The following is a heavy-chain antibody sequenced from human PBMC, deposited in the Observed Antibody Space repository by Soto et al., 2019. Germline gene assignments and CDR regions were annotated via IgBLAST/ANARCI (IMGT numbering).Heavy chain of an antibody. CDR2: VNPIVSMS. D-gene: IGHD3-10*01. Sequence: QVQLVQSGAEVKKPGSSVKVSCKASGDTFSFYTINWVRQAPGLGLEWMGRVNPIVSMSNYAQKFQGRVTITEHKSTNTAYMQLSSLRSEDTAIYYCAASYGSGYRAFDYWGQGALVTVSS. CDR1: GDTFSFYT. J-gene: IGHJ4*02. V-gene: IGHV1-69*02. CDR3: AASYGSGYRAFDY.